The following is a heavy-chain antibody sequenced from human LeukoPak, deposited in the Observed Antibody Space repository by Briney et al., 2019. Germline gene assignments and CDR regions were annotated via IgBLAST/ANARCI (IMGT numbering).Heavy chain of an antibody. CDR3: AKGRPYRGITMVRGVTSEFDI. D-gene: IGHD3-10*01. J-gene: IGHJ3*02. CDR1: GFTFSSYS. Sequence: GGSLRLSCAASGFTFSSYSMNWVRQTPGKGLEWISYISSTSSTIYFADSVKGRFTISRDNSKNTLYLQMNSLRAEDTAVYYCAKGRPYRGITMVRGVTSEFDIWGQGTMVTVSS. V-gene: IGHV3-48*01. CDR2: ISSTSSTI.